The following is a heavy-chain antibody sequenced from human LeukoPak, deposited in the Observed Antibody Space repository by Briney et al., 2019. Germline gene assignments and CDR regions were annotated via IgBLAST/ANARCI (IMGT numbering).Heavy chain of an antibody. D-gene: IGHD3-10*01. Sequence: ASVKVSCKASGYTFTDYYMHWVRQAPGQGLEWMGWINPNSGGTNYAQKFQGRVTMTRDTSISTAYMELSRLRSDDTAVYYCARLQSSITMVRGAFDYWGQGTLVTVSS. V-gene: IGHV1-2*02. CDR1: GYTFTDYY. J-gene: IGHJ4*02. CDR2: INPNSGGT. CDR3: ARLQSSITMVRGAFDY.